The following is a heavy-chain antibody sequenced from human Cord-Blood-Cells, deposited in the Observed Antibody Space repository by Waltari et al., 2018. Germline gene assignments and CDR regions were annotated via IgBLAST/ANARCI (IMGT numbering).Heavy chain of an antibody. J-gene: IGHJ3*02. CDR2: ISSSSSYR. V-gene: IGHV3-21*01. CDR3: ARATITLDAFDI. CDR1: GFTFSSYS. Sequence: EVQLVESGGGLVKPGGSLRLSCAASGFTFSSYSMNWVRQAPGKGVEWVSYISSSSSYRYYAYSVKGRFTISRDNAKNSLYLQMNSLGAEDTAVYYWARATITLDAFDIWGQGTMVTDSS.